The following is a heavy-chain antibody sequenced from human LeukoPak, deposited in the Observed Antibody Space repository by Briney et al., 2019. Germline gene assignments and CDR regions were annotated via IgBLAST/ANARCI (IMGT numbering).Heavy chain of an antibody. V-gene: IGHV4-34*01. CDR1: GGSFSGYY. J-gene: IGHJ4*02. CDR2: INHSGST. D-gene: IGHD1-26*01. CDR3: ARGGGSYYSDY. Sequence: SPSETLSLTCAVYGGSFSGYYWSWIRQPPGKGLEWIGEINHSGSTNYNPSLKSRVTGSVDTSKNQFSLKLSSVTAADTAVYYCARGGGSYYSDYWGQGTLVTVSS.